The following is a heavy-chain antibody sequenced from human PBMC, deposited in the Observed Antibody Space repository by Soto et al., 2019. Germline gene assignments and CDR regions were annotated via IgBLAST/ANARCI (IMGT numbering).Heavy chain of an antibody. D-gene: IGHD2-8*01. J-gene: IGHJ3*02. CDR3: AKDEMVYAKNYAFDI. CDR2: ISWNSGSI. CDR1: GFTFDDYA. V-gene: IGHV3-9*01. Sequence: PGGSLRLSCGASGFTFDDYAMHWVRQAPGKGLEWVSGISWNSGSIGYADSVKGRFTISRDNAKSSLYLQMNSLRAEDTALYYCAKDEMVYAKNYAFDIWGQGTMVTVSS.